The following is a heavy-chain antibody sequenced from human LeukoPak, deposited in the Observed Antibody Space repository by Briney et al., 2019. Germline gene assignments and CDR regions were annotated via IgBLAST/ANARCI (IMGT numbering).Heavy chain of an antibody. Sequence: ASVKVSCKASGYTFTSYGISWVRQAPGQGLEWMGWISAYNGNTNYAQKLQGRVTITRDTSASTAYMELSSLRSEDTAVYYCARSDRPGIAVAGTGNFDYWGQGTLVTVSS. CDR3: ARSDRPGIAVAGTGNFDY. CDR1: GYTFTSYG. V-gene: IGHV1-18*01. CDR2: ISAYNGNT. D-gene: IGHD6-19*01. J-gene: IGHJ4*02.